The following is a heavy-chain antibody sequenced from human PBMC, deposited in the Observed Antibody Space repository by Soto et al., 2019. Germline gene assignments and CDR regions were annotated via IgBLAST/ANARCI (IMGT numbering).Heavy chain of an antibody. CDR2: VYYSGNT. V-gene: IGHV4-39*01. CDR3: ARHGSSYYYMDV. CDR1: GDSISSSAYY. J-gene: IGHJ6*03. D-gene: IGHD1-1*01. Sequence: SETLSLTCTVSGDSISSSAYYWGWIRQPPGKGLEWIGSVYYSGNTYYNPSLKSRVTMSVDTSKNQFSLKLSSVTAADTAVYYCARHGSSYYYMDVWGKGTKVTVSS.